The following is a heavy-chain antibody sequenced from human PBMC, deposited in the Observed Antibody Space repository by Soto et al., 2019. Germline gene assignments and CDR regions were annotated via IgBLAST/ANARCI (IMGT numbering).Heavy chain of an antibody. Sequence: EVQLVESGGDLVQPGGSLRLSCAASGFTFSSYWMSWFRQAPGKGLEWVANIKQDGSEENYVDSVKGRFTISRDNAKIALYLQMNSLRVEDTAVDYCAREIAARLWGKGTTVTVSS. D-gene: IGHD6-6*01. V-gene: IGHV3-7*01. CDR3: AREIAARL. CDR1: GFTFSSYW. J-gene: IGHJ6*04. CDR2: IKQDGSEE.